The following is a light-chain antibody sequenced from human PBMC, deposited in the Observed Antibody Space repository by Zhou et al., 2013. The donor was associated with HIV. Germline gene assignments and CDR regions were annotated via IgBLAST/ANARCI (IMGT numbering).Light chain of an antibody. CDR2: RAS. J-gene: IGKJ4*01. V-gene: IGKV1-5*03. CDR1: QTISSW. Sequence: DIQMTQSPSTLSASVGDRVTITCRASQTISSWLAWYQQKPGKAPKLLIYRASSLERGVPSRFSGSGSGTEFTLTISSLQPEDFATYYCQQSYSTPTFGGGTKVEIK. CDR3: QQSYSTPT.